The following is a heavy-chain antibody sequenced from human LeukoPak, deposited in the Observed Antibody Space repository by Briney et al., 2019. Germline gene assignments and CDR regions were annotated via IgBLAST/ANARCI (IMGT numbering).Heavy chain of an antibody. V-gene: IGHV1-69*13. Sequence: SVKVSCKASGGTFSSYAISWVRQAPGQGLEWMGGIIPIFGTANYAQKFQGRVTITADESTSTAYMELSSLRSEDTAVYYCARSSDPMLAPFYYYYMDVWGKGTTVTVSS. CDR1: GGTFSSYA. CDR2: IIPIFGTA. D-gene: IGHD3-16*01. J-gene: IGHJ6*03. CDR3: ARSSDPMLAPFYYYYMDV.